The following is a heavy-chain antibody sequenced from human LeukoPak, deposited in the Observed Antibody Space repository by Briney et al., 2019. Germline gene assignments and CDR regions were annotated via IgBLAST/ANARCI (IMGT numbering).Heavy chain of an antibody. CDR3: ARDSGTYSTQY. CDR2: ISRSSSAI. J-gene: IGHJ4*02. D-gene: IGHD1-26*01. V-gene: IGHV3-48*02. Sequence: GGSLRLSCAASAFTFSSYSMNWVRQAPGEGLEWVSYISRSSSAIYYADSVKGRFTISRDDGKNSLYLQMNSLRDGDTAVYFCARDSGTYSTQYWGQGTLVTVSS. CDR1: AFTFSSYS.